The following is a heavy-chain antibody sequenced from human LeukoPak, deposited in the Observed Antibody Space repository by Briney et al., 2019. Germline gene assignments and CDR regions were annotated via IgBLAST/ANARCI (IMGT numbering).Heavy chain of an antibody. J-gene: IGHJ4*02. CDR1: GFTFSSYW. CDR2: IKQDGSEK. CDR3: ARDSVLLFGTFDY. V-gene: IGHV3-7*01. D-gene: IGHD3-10*01. Sequence: HPGGSLRLSCAASGFTFSSYWMSWVRQAPGKGLEWVANIKQDGSEKYYVDSVRGRFTISRDNAKNSLYLQMNSLRAEDTAVYYCARDSVLLFGTFDYWGQGTLVTVSS.